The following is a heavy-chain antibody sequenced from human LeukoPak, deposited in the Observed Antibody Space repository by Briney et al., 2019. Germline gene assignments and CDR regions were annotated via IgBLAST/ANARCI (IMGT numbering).Heavy chain of an antibody. Sequence: GESLKISCHGSGYSFATYWIAWVRQMPGKGLEWMGDIYPSDSDTKYSLSFQGQVTISADTSLSTAYLQWSSLQSSDSAIYFCARRHSYCTSSSCYLYLDTWGQGTLVTVSS. CDR2: IYPSDSDT. J-gene: IGHJ4*02. CDR1: GYSFATYW. D-gene: IGHD2-2*01. CDR3: ARRHSYCTSSSCYLYLDT. V-gene: IGHV5-51*01.